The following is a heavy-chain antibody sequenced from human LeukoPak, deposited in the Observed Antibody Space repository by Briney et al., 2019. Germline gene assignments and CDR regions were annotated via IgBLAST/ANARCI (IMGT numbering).Heavy chain of an antibody. J-gene: IGHJ4*02. CDR2: ISWNSGNI. CDR1: GFTFDDYA. CDR3: ARGNSVWRYFFDY. Sequence: GGSLRLSCAASGFTFDDYAMHWVRQAPGKGLEWVSGISWNSGNIGYADSVKGRFTISRDNAENSLYLQMNSLRAEDTAVYYCARGNSVWRYFFDYWGRGTLVTVSS. D-gene: IGHD6-19*01. V-gene: IGHV3-9*01.